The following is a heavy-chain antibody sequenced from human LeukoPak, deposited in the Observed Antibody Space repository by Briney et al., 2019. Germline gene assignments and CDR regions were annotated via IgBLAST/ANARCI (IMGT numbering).Heavy chain of an antibody. CDR1: GYRFISYW. CDR2: IYPGDSNT. CDR3: ARVGGPIAARPFYYYGVGV. V-gene: IGHV5-51*01. Sequence: GESLKISCEGSGYRFISYWIVWVRQMPGKGLEWMGIIYPGDSNTIYSPSFRGQVTISADKSVSTAYLHWSSLRASDTAKYYRARVGGPIAARPFYYYGVGVWGQGTTVTVS. D-gene: IGHD6-6*01. J-gene: IGHJ6*02.